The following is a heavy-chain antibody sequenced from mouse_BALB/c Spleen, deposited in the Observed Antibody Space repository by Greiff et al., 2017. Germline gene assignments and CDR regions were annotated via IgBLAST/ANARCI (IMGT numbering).Heavy chain of an antibody. CDR3: SSGIYGDFDF. CDR1: GFNINDSY. D-gene: IGHD4-1*01. CDR2: IVPANGNT. Sequence: VQLQQSGAELVKPGASVKLSCTASGFNINDSYMHWVKQRPEQGLEWIGRIVPANGNTKYDPKFQGKATITADTSSNTAYLQLSSLTSEDTAVYDCSSGIYGDFDFWGAGTTVTVSS. J-gene: IGHJ1*01. V-gene: IGHV14-3*02.